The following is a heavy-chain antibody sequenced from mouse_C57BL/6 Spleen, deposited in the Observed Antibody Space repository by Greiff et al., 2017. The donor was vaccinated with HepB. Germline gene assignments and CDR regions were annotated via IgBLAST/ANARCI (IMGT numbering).Heavy chain of an antibody. V-gene: IGHV1-81*01. J-gene: IGHJ4*01. CDR3: ARGDYANPGYYAMDY. D-gene: IGHD2-1*01. CDR1: GYTFTSYG. Sequence: QVQLKQSGAELARPGASVKLSCKASGYTFTSYGISWVKQRTGQGLEWIGEIYPRSGNTYYNEKFKGKATLTADKSSSTAYMELRSLTSEDSAVYFCARGDYANPGYYAMDYWGQGTSVTVSS. CDR2: IYPRSGNT.